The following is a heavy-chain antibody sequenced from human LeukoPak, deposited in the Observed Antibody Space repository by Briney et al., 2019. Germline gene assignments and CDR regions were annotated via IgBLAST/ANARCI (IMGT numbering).Heavy chain of an antibody. CDR1: GFTFSSYG. CDR3: ARTSVGAPSYYFDY. V-gene: IGHV3-33*01. J-gene: IGHJ4*02. Sequence: GGSLRLSCAASGFTFSSYGMHWVRQAPGKGLEWVAVIWYDGSNKYYADSVKGRFTISRDNSKNTLYLQMNSLRAEDTAVYYCARTSVGAPSYYFDYWGQGTLVTVSS. CDR2: IWYDGSNK. D-gene: IGHD1-26*01.